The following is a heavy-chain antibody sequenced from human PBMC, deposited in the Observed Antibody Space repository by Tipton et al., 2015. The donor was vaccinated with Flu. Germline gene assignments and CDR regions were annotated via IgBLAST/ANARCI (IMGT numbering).Heavy chain of an antibody. J-gene: IGHJ4*02. Sequence: TLSLTCTVTGDSVRRSTWWTWVRQPPGKGLEWIGEIFHSGNTNYNPSLESRVTISVDKSKNQFSLKLTSVTAADTAVYHCAAADLAGNFDYWGQGILVTVSS. V-gene: IGHV4-4*02. CDR1: GDSVRRSTW. CDR3: AAADLAGNFDY. CDR2: IFHSGNT. D-gene: IGHD1-14*01.